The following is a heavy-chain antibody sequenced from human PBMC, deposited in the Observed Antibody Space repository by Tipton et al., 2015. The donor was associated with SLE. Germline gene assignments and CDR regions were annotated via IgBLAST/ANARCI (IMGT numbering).Heavy chain of an antibody. Sequence: TLSLTCTVSGGSISSYYWSWIRQPPGKGLEWIGYIYYSGSTNYNPSLKSRVTISVDTSKNQFSLKLSSVTAADTAVYYCARGASSRGGYYYYYMDVWSKGTTVTVSS. CDR2: IYYSGST. CDR1: GGSISSYY. V-gene: IGHV4-59*01. CDR3: ARGASSRGGYYYYYMDV. J-gene: IGHJ6*03. D-gene: IGHD3-10*01.